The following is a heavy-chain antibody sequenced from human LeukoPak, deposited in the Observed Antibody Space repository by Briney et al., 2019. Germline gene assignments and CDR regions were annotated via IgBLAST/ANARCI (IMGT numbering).Heavy chain of an antibody. CDR3: ASGKDCTTTSCYGAFDI. Sequence: GESLKISCKGSGYSFVTYWIGWVRQMPGKGLEWMGIIYPGDSDTRYSPSFQGQVTISADKSISTAYLQWSSLKASDTAIYYCASGKDCTTTSCYGAFDIWGPGTLVTVSS. CDR2: IYPGDSDT. J-gene: IGHJ3*02. V-gene: IGHV5-51*01. CDR1: GYSFVTYW. D-gene: IGHD2-2*01.